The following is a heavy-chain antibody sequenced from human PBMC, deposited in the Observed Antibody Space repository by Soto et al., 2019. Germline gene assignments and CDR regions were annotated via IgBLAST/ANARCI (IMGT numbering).Heavy chain of an antibody. V-gene: IGHV3-7*01. CDR1: GFTFSSYW. J-gene: IGHJ6*03. CDR2: IKQDGSEK. CDR3: ARDYRGVTAYYYSYMDV. D-gene: IGHD3-10*01. Sequence: PGGSLRLSCAASGFTFSSYWMSWVRQAPGKGLEWVANIKQDGSEKYYVDSVKGRFTISRDNAKNSLYLQMNSLRAEDTAVYYCARDYRGVTAYYYSYMDVWGKGTAVTVSS.